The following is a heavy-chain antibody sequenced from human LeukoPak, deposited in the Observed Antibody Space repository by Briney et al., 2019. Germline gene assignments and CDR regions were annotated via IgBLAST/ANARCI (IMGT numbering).Heavy chain of an antibody. CDR2: INHSGST. Sequence: SETLSLTCAVYGGSFSGYYWGWIRHPPGKGLEWIGEINHSGSTNYNPSLKSRVTISVDTSKNQFSLKLSSVPAADTAVYYCARDPKTIFGVVISQYYYYAMDVWGQGTTVAVSS. CDR1: GGSFSGYY. J-gene: IGHJ6*02. V-gene: IGHV4-34*01. D-gene: IGHD3-3*01. CDR3: ARDPKTIFGVVISQYYYYAMDV.